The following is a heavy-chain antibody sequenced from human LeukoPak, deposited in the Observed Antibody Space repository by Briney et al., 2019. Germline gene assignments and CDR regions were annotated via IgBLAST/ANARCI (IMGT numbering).Heavy chain of an antibody. J-gene: IGHJ4*02. Sequence: GGSLRLSCAASGFTFSSYGMHWVRQAPGKGLEWVALIWYDGSNENYADSVKGRFTISRDNSKNTLYLQVNSLRAEDTAVYYCAKGGKWDVTPFDYWGQGTLITVSS. CDR3: AKGGKWDVTPFDY. D-gene: IGHD1-26*01. V-gene: IGHV3-33*06. CDR1: GFTFSSYG. CDR2: IWYDGSNE.